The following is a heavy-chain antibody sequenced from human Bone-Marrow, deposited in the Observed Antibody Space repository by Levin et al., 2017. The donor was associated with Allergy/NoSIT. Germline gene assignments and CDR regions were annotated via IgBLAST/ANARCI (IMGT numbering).Heavy chain of an antibody. CDR3: AHRLGGITAFDF. CDR2: IYWDDDK. V-gene: IGHV2-5*02. J-gene: IGHJ4*02. CDR1: GFSLSTSGVG. D-gene: IGHD1-14*01. Sequence: SGPTLVKPTQTLTLTCTFSGFSLSTSGVGVGWIRQPPGKALEWLALIYWDDDKRYSPSLKSRLTITKDTSKNQVVLTMTNMDSVDTATYYCAHRLGGITAFDFWGQGTLVTVSS.